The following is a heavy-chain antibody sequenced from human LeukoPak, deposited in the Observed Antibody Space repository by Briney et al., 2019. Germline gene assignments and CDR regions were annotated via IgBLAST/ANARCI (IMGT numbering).Heavy chain of an antibody. Sequence: PGGSLRLSCAASGFSFSSHAMCWVRQAPGKGLEGVSAISGSGGSTYYADSVKGRFTISRDNSKNTLYLQMNSLRAEDTAVYYCAKDKSSGWYFDYWGQGTLVTVSS. V-gene: IGHV3-23*01. D-gene: IGHD6-19*01. CDR3: AKDKSSGWYFDY. CDR2: ISGSGGST. J-gene: IGHJ4*02. CDR1: GFSFSSHA.